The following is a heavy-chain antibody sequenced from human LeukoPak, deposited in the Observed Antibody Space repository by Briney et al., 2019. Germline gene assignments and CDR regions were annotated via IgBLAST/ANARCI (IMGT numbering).Heavy chain of an antibody. D-gene: IGHD3-22*01. J-gene: IGHJ4*02. Sequence: ASLKVSCKASGYTFTGYYMHWVRQAPGQGLEWMGIINPSGGSTKYSQKFQGRVTMTRDTSTSTVYVELSSLRSEDTAVYYCARDRSPLDSSGFDFDYWGQGTLVTVSS. V-gene: IGHV1-46*01. CDR3: ARDRSPLDSSGFDFDY. CDR1: GYTFTGYY. CDR2: INPSGGST.